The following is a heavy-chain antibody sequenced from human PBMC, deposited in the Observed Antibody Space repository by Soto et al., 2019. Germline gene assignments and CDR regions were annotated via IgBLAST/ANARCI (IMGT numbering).Heavy chain of an antibody. Sequence: QVPLVQSGAEVKKPGASVKVSCKVSGYSLSDLSMHWVRQAPGKGLEWMGGFDPEDGETIYAQKFQGRVTMTEDTSTDTAYMELSSLRFEDTAVYYCATQSNSWYRAGWGQGTLVTVSS. V-gene: IGHV1-24*01. CDR2: FDPEDGET. D-gene: IGHD6-13*01. CDR3: ATQSNSWYRAG. CDR1: GYSLSDLS. J-gene: IGHJ4*02.